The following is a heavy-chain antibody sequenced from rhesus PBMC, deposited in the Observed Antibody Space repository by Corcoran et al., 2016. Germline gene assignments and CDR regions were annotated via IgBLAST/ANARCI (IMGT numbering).Heavy chain of an antibody. J-gene: IGHJ4*01. D-gene: IGHD6-25*01. Sequence: QVQLQESGPGLVKPSETLSLTCAVSGGSISGGYYWGWIRQHPGKGLEWIGNIYGNSASTYYNPSLKSRVTISKDTSKNQFSLKLSSVTAADTAVYYCAREREPIAAAGTADYFDYWGQGVLVTVSS. CDR1: GGSISGGYY. CDR3: AREREPIAAAGTADYFDY. CDR2: IYGNSAST. V-gene: IGHV4S7*01.